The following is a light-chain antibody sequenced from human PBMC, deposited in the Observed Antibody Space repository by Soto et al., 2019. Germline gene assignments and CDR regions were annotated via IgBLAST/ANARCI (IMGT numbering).Light chain of an antibody. V-gene: IGLV2-14*01. CDR3: NSYTSSSII. CDR1: SSDVGGYNY. Sequence: QSALTQPASVSGSPGQSITISCTGTSSDVGGYNYVSWYQQHPGKAPKLMIYDVSNRPSGVPNRFSGSKSGNTASLTISGLQAEDEADYYCNSYTSSSIIFGRGTKLTVL. J-gene: IGLJ2*01. CDR2: DVS.